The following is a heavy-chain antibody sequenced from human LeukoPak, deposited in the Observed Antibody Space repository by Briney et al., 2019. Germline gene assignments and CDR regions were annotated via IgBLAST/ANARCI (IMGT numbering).Heavy chain of an antibody. CDR1: GGSITSYY. D-gene: IGHD2-15*01. CDR2: IYYSGST. J-gene: IGHJ4*02. V-gene: IGHV4-59*08. CDR3: ARQGSHSAATADF. Sequence: SETLSLTCTVSGGSITSYYWSWIRQAPGRGLDWIGSIYYSGSTNYNPSLKSRLTISVDTSKNQFFLQLTSVTAADTAFYYCARQGSHSAATADFWGQGTLVTVSS.